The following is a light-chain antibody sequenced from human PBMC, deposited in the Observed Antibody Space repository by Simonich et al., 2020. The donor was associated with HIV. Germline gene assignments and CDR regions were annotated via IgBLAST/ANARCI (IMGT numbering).Light chain of an antibody. CDR3: LSYDSSLSGWV. J-gene: IGLJ3*02. CDR1: SSNIGSNY. CDR2: GNT. Sequence: QSVLTQPPSASGTPGQRVTISCSGSSSNIGSNYVYWYQQLPGTAPKLLIYGNTNRPSGVPDRFSGSNSGTSASLAITGLQAEDEADYYCLSYDSSLSGWVFGGGTKVTVL. V-gene: IGLV1-40*01.